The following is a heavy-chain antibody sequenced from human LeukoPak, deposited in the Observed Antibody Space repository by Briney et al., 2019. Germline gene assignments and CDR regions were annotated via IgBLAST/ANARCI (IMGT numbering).Heavy chain of an antibody. D-gene: IGHD3-10*01. J-gene: IGHJ6*03. Sequence: SETLSLTCTVSGGSIRSDSYFWGWIRQPPGKGLEWIGSIYYSGTTHYNPSVKSRVTISVDTSKNQFSLKVTFVTAADTAVYYCVRAAFGEFIYYMDVWGKGTTVTVSS. CDR3: VRAAFGEFIYYMDV. CDR1: GGSIRSDSYF. CDR2: IYYSGTT. V-gene: IGHV4-39*07.